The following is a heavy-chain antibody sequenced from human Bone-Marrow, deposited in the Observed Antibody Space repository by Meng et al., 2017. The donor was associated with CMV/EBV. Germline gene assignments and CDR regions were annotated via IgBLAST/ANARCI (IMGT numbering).Heavy chain of an antibody. CDR3: ARRSTVRFLGAFDI. CDR2: INHSGST. V-gene: IGHV4-34*01. D-gene: IGHD3-3*01. J-gene: IGHJ3*02. Sequence: SETLSLTCAVYGGSFSGYYWSWIRQPPGKGLEWIGEINHSGSTNYNPSLKSRVTISVDTSKNQFSLKLSSVTAADTAVYYCARRSTVRFLGAFDIWGQGTIVTVSS. CDR1: GGSFSGYY.